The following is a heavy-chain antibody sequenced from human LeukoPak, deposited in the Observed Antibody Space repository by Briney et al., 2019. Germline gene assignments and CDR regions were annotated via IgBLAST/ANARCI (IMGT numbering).Heavy chain of an antibody. D-gene: IGHD4-23*01. CDR1: GGSISSYY. CDR2: IYYSGST. V-gene: IGHV4-59*01. J-gene: IGHJ6*02. CDR3: AGHGRTWGYYYGMDV. Sequence: SETLSLTCTVSGGSISSYYWSWIPQLPGKGLEWVGYIYYSGSTNYNPSLKSRVTISVATSKNQFSLKLTSETAADTAVYYCAGHGRTWGYYYGMDVWGQGTTVTVSS.